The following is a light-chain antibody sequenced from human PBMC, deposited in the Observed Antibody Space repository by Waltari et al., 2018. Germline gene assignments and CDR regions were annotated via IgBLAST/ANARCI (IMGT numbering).Light chain of an antibody. Sequence: QSVLTQPPSVSEAPRQRVTISCSGSSSNIGNNAVNWYQQLPGKAPKLLIYCDDLLPSGVSDRFSGSRSGTSASLAISGLQSEDEADYYCAAWDDSLSGPVFGGGTKLTVL. J-gene: IGLJ2*01. CDR2: CDD. CDR3: AAWDDSLSGPV. V-gene: IGLV1-36*01. CDR1: SSNIGNNA.